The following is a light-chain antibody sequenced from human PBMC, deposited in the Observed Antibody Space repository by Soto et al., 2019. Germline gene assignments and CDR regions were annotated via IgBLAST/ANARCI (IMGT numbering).Light chain of an antibody. Sequence: EIVLTQSPATLSSSPGERATLSFRASQSVSSYLAWYQQKPGQAPRLLIYDASNRATGIPDRFSGSGSGTDFTLTISSLEPEDFAVYYCQQRSNWPPTFGGGTKVEIK. CDR3: QQRSNWPPT. J-gene: IGKJ4*01. V-gene: IGKV3-11*01. CDR1: QSVSSY. CDR2: DAS.